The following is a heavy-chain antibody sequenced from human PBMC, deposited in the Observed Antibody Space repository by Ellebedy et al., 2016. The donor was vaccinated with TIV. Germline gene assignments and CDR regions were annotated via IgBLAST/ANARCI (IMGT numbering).Heavy chain of an antibody. D-gene: IGHD6-6*01. V-gene: IGHV1-69*13. Sequence: ASVKVSCKASGGTFSSYAISWVRQAPGQGLEWMGGIIPIFGTANYAQKFQGRVTITADESTSTAYMELSSLRSDDTAVYYCARDRYSSSSSRANWFDPWGQGTLVTVSS. CDR1: GGTFSSYA. CDR2: IIPIFGTA. CDR3: ARDRYSSSSSRANWFDP. J-gene: IGHJ5*02.